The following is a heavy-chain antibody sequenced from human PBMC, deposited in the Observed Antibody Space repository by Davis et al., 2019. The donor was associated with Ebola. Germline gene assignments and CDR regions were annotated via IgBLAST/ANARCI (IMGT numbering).Heavy chain of an antibody. CDR2: IWYDGSNK. Sequence: GESLKISCGASGFTFSSYGMHWVRQAPGKGLEWVAVIWYDGSNKYYADSVKGRFTISRDNSKNTLYLQMNSLRAEDTAVYYCARPIRDSGIRLLAYWGQGTLVTVSS. J-gene: IGHJ4*02. CDR3: ARPIRDSGIRLLAY. CDR1: GFTFSSYG. V-gene: IGHV3-33*01. D-gene: IGHD2/OR15-2a*01.